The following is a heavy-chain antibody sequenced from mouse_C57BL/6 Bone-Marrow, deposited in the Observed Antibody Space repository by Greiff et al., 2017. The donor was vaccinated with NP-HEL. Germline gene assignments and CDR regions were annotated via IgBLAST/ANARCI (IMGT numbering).Heavy chain of an antibody. D-gene: IGHD1-1*01. CDR2: INPNYGTT. V-gene: IGHV1-39*01. CDR1: GYSFTDYN. J-gene: IGHJ2*01. Sequence: EVKLQESGPELVKPGASVKISCKASGYSFTDYNMNWVKQSNGKSLEWIGVINPNYGTTSYNQKFKGKATLTVDQSSSTAYMQLNSLTSEDSAVYYCARRRVITTVVEGYYFDYWGQGTTLTVSS. CDR3: ARRRVITTVVEGYYFDY.